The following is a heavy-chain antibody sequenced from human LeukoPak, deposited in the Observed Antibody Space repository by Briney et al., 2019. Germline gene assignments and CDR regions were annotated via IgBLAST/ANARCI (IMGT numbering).Heavy chain of an antibody. J-gene: IGHJ5*02. CDR2: ISGSGNSA. Sequence: GGSLRLSCTASGFTFATYAMSWVRQAPGKGLEWVSVISGSGNSADYADSVKGRFTISRDNSKNTLYLQMKSLRAEDTALYYCAKGGGAYEPFDPWGQGTLVTVSS. CDR1: GFTFATYA. D-gene: IGHD5-12*01. CDR3: AKGGGAYEPFDP. V-gene: IGHV3-23*01.